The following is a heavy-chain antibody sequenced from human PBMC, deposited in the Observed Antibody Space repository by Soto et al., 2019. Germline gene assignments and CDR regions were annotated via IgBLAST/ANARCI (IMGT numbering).Heavy chain of an antibody. J-gene: IGHJ2*01. V-gene: IGHV3-33*01. CDR3: ARGRDIVVVVAATPRHWYFDL. Sequence: QVQLVESGGGVVQPGRSLRLSCAASGFTFSSYGMHWVRQAPGKGLEWVAVIWYDGSNKYYADSVKGRFTISRDNSKNKLYLQMNSLRAEDTAVYYCARGRDIVVVVAATPRHWYFDLWGRGTLVTVSS. D-gene: IGHD2-15*01. CDR2: IWYDGSNK. CDR1: GFTFSSYG.